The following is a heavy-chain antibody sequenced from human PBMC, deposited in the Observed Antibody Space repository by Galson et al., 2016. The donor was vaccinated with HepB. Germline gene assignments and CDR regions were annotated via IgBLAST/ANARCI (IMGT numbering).Heavy chain of an antibody. CDR1: GFTFSTYW. J-gene: IGHJ4*02. CDR3: ARDQTRRGPTTFDN. CDR2: ISSDGLTT. Sequence: SLRLSCAASGFTFSTYWMHWVRQAPGMGLVWVPRISSDGLTTTYADSVKGRFTISRDNGRNTLYLQMNSLRAEDTGVYYCARDQTRRGPTTFDNWGQGTPVTVSS. D-gene: IGHD1-26*01. V-gene: IGHV3-74*03.